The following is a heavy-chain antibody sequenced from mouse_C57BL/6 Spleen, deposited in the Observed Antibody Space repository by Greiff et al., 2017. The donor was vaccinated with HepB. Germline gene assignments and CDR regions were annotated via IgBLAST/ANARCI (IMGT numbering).Heavy chain of an antibody. CDR1: GYTFTDYY. V-gene: IGHV1-26*01. D-gene: IGHD2-10*02. CDR3: AYGNSDY. J-gene: IGHJ2*01. Sequence: EVQLQQSGPELVKPGASVKISCKASGYTFTDYYMNWVKQSHGKSLEWIGDINPNNGGTSYNQKFKGKATLTVDKSSSTAYMELRSLTSEDSAVYYCAYGNSDYWGQGTTLTVSS. CDR2: INPNNGGT.